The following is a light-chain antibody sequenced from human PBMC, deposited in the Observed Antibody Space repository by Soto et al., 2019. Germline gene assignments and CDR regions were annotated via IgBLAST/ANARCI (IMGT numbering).Light chain of an antibody. Sequence: EIAMTKSPATLSVPPGERATLSCRASQSVSANLAWYQQKPGQAPRLLIYGASTGATGIPARISGSGSGTEFTLTISSLQSEDFAVYYCQQYNNLPLTFGQGTKLEIK. V-gene: IGKV3-15*01. CDR1: QSVSAN. J-gene: IGKJ2*01. CDR3: QQYNNLPLT. CDR2: GAS.